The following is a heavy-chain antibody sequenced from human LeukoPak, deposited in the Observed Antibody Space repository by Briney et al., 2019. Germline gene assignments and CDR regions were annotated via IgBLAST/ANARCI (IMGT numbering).Heavy chain of an antibody. D-gene: IGHD3-10*01. J-gene: IGHJ6*03. CDR1: GGSISSYY. Sequence: SETLSLTCTVSGGSISSYYWSWIRQPPGKGLEWIGYIYYSGSTNYNPSPKSRVTISVDTSKNQFSLKLSSVTAADTAVYYCARGYGSGTYGIGYYYYMDVWGKGTTVTISS. CDR2: IYYSGST. V-gene: IGHV4-59*01. CDR3: ARGYGSGTYGIGYYYYMDV.